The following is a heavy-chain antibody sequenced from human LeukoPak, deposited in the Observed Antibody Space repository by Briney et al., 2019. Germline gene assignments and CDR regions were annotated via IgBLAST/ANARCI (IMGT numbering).Heavy chain of an antibody. CDR1: GYTFTGYY. CDR2: INPNSGGT. CDR3: ARGSQYGSAPHFDY. D-gene: IGHD3-10*01. V-gene: IGHV1-2*02. J-gene: IGHJ4*02. Sequence: AASVKVSCKASGYTFTGYYMHWVRQAPGQGLEWMGWINPNSGGTNYAKKFQGRVTMTRDTSISTAYMELSRLRSDDTAEYYCARGSQYGSAPHFDYWGQGTLVTVSS.